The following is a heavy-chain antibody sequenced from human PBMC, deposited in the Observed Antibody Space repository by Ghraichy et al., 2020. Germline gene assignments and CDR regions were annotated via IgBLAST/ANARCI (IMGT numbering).Heavy chain of an antibody. D-gene: IGHD5-24*01. CDR2: IYYSGST. V-gene: IGHV4-59*01. J-gene: IGHJ5*02. Sequence: SETLSLTCTVSGDSISSYYWSWIRQPPGKGLEWIGCIYYSGSTKYNPSLKSRVTISLDTSKNQLSLKLSSVTAADTAVYYCARAEDGHNRRFDPWGQGTLVTVSS. CDR1: GDSISSYY. CDR3: ARAEDGHNRRFDP.